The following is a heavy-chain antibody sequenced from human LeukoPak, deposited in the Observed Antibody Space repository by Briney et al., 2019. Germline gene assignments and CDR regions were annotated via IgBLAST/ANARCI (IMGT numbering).Heavy chain of an antibody. J-gene: IGHJ4*02. CDR3: ARQRAWFGEWAFDY. V-gene: IGHV4-39*01. D-gene: IGHD3-10*01. Sequence: SETLSLTCTVSDGSISSTNYYWGWLRQPPGKGPEWVGSTHYIKSTFYSPSLKSRVTMSVDTSKNLFSLKLSSVTAADTAVYFCARQRAWFGEWAFDYWGQGALVTVSS. CDR2: THYIKST. CDR1: DGSISSTNYY.